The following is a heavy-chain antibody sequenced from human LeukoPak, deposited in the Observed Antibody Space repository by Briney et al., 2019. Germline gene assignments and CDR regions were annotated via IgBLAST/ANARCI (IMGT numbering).Heavy chain of an antibody. CDR3: ATVNFRSWYLFDY. Sequence: ASVTVSCTVSGYTLTELSMHWVRQAPGKGLEWMGGFDPEDGETIYAQKFQGRVTMTEDTSTDTAYMELSSLRSEDTAVYYCATVNFRSWYLFDYWGQGTLVTVSS. CDR1: GYTLTELS. J-gene: IGHJ4*02. D-gene: IGHD6-13*01. CDR2: FDPEDGET. V-gene: IGHV1-24*01.